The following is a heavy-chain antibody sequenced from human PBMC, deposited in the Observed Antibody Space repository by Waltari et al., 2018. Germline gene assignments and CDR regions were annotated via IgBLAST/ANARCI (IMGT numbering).Heavy chain of an antibody. Sequence: EVQLLESGGGLVQPGGSLRLSCAASGFTFSSYEMNWVRQAPGKGLEWVSYISSSGSTIYYADSVKGRFTISRDNAKNSLYLQMNSLRAEDTAVYYCARDEVNGDLYYYYGMDVWGQGP. CDR3: ARDEVNGDLYYYYGMDV. CDR1: GFTFSSYE. CDR2: ISSSGSTI. V-gene: IGHV3-48*03. D-gene: IGHD4-17*01. J-gene: IGHJ6*02.